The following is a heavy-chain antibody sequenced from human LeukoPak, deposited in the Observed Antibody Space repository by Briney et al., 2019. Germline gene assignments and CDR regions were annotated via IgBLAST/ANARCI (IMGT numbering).Heavy chain of an antibody. CDR1: GFTFSSYA. V-gene: IGHV3-30*04. J-gene: IGHJ4*01. Sequence: GRSLRLSCAASGFTFSSYAMHWVRQAPGKGLEWVAVISYDGSNKYYADSVKGRFTISRDNSKNTLYLQMNSLRAEDTAVYYCARSYYYGSGSYFNYWDQGTLVTVSS. D-gene: IGHD3-10*01. CDR2: ISYDGSNK. CDR3: ARSYYYGSGSYFNY.